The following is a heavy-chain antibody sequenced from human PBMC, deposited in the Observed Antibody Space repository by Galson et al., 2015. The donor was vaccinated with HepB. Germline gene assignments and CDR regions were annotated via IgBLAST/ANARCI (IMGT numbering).Heavy chain of an antibody. V-gene: IGHV3-66*02. D-gene: IGHD3-3*01. CDR2: IYSGGST. J-gene: IGHJ3*02. CDR3: ARAHRTIFGVPGPAGAFDI. CDR1: GFTVSSNY. Sequence: SLRLSCAASGFTVSSNYMSWVRQAPGKGLEWVSVIYSGGSTYYADSVKGRFTISRDNSKNTLYLQMNSLRAEDTAVYYCARAHRTIFGVPGPAGAFDIWGQGTMVTVSS.